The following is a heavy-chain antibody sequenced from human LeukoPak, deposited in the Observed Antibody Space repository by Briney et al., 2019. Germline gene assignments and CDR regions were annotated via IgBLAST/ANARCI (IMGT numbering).Heavy chain of an antibody. CDR1: GYTFTSYY. CDR2: INPSGGST. V-gene: IGHV1-46*01. D-gene: IGHD6-13*01. Sequence: GASVKVSCKASGYTFTSYYMHRVRQAPGQGLEWMGIINPSGGSTSYAQKFQGRVTMTRDTSIRTAYMELNRLTSDDTAVYYCARDKIAAAGLQADYYYFYYMDVWGKGTTVTVSS. J-gene: IGHJ6*03. CDR3: ARDKIAAAGLQADYYYFYYMDV.